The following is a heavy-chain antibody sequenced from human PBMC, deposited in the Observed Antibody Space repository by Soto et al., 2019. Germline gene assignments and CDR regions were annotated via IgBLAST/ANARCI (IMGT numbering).Heavy chain of an antibody. J-gene: IGHJ6*02. Sequence: GASVKVSCKASGGTFSSYAISWVRQAPGQGLEWMGGIIPIFGTANYAQKFQGRVTITADKSTSTAYMELSSLRSEDTAVYYCANSIAARSYYYYGMDVWGQGTTVTVSS. D-gene: IGHD6-6*01. CDR3: ANSIAARSYYYYGMDV. CDR2: IIPIFGTA. CDR1: GGTFSSYA. V-gene: IGHV1-69*06.